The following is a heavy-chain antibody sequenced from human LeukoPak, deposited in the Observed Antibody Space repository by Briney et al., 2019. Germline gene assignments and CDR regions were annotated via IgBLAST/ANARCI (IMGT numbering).Heavy chain of an antibody. D-gene: IGHD5-18*01. V-gene: IGHV4-34*01. CDR3: ARGAAGYSYG. CDR2: INHSGST. J-gene: IGHJ4*02. CDR1: GGSFSGYY. Sequence: SETLSLTCAVYGGSFSGYYWSWIRQPPGKGLEWIGEINHSGSTNYNPSLKSRVTISIDTSKNQFSLRLSSVTAADTAVYYCARGAAGYSYGWGQGTLVTVSS.